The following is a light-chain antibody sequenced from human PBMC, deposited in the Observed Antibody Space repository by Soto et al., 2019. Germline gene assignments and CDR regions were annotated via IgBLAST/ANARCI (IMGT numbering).Light chain of an antibody. V-gene: IGKV1-5*01. CDR1: QSISSW. Sequence: DIQMTQSPSTLSASVGDRVTITCRASQSISSWLAWYQQKPGKAPKLLIYGASTLESGVPARFSGSGSGTDFTLTISGLQPDDFATYYCQPQGFGQGTKVDIK. CDR2: GAS. CDR3: QPQG. J-gene: IGKJ1*01.